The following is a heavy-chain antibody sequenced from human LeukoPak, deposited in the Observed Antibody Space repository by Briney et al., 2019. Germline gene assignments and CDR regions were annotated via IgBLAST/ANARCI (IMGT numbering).Heavy chain of an antibody. CDR1: GYSFTSYW. CDR2: IDSSDSYT. V-gene: IGHV5-10-1*01. CDR3: AGVSYRSASYADH. Sequence: RGESLKISCKGSGYSFTSYWISWVRQMPGKGLEWMGRIDSSDSYTNYSPSFQGHVTISADKSISTAYLQWNSLKASDTAMYYCAGVSYRSASYADHWGQGTLVTVSS. D-gene: IGHD2-15*01. J-gene: IGHJ5*02.